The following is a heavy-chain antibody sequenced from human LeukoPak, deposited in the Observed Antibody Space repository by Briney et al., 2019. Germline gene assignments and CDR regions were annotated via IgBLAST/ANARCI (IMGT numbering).Heavy chain of an antibody. CDR1: GDSMRNYY. V-gene: IGHV4-59*01. Sequence: ASETLSLTCSVSGDSMRNYYWSWIQQPPGKGLEWIGYIYYRGSTNYNPSLKSRVTISVDTSKDQFSLKLTSVTATDTAMYYCARDGRGFLRFDYWGQGTLVTVSS. CDR2: IYYRGST. J-gene: IGHJ4*02. D-gene: IGHD1-26*01. CDR3: ARDGRGFLRFDY.